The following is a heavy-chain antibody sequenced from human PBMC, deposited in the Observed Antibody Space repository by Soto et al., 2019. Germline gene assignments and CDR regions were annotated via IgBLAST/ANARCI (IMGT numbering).Heavy chain of an antibody. CDR3: AREWVTSRQDPHGLDV. CDR2: ISYDGSNK. Sequence: QVQLVESGGGVVQPGRSLRLSCAASGFTFSSYAMHWVRQAPGKGLEWVAVISYDGSNKYYADSVKRRFTISRDNSKNTLYLQMNSQRTEDTGVYYCAREWVTSRQDPHGLDVWGQGTTVTVS. CDR1: GFTFSSYA. D-gene: IGHD4-4*01. V-gene: IGHV3-30-3*01. J-gene: IGHJ6*02.